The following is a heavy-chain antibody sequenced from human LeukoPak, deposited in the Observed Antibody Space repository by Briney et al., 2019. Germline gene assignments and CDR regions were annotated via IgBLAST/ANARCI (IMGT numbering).Heavy chain of an antibody. CDR3: ARGQVPAARGCNWFDP. CDR2: INARGDT. Sequence: SETLSLTCAVYGWSFNDYYWNWIRQPPGKGLEWIGEINARGDTNYNPSLKSRVTISVDTSKKQFSLRLTSMIAADTALYYCARGQVPAARGCNWFDPWGKGTLVTVSS. J-gene: IGHJ5*02. V-gene: IGHV4-34*01. D-gene: IGHD2-2*01. CDR1: GWSFNDYY.